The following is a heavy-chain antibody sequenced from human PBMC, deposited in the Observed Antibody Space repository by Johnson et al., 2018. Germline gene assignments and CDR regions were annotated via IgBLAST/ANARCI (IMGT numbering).Heavy chain of an antibody. J-gene: IGHJ4*02. CDR2: INPSGGST. V-gene: IGHV1-46*01. CDR3: AGDLGSGYSYAGDY. CDR1: GYTFTSYY. Sequence: VQLVQSGAEVKKPGASVKVSFKASGYTFTSYYMHWVRQAPGQGLEWMGIINPSGGSTSYAQKFQGRVTMTRDTSTSKAYMELSSLRSEDTAVYYCAGDLGSGYSYAGDYWGQGTLVTVSS. D-gene: IGHD5-18*01.